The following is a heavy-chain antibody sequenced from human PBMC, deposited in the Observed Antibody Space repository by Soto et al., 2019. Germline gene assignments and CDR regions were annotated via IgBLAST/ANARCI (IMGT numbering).Heavy chain of an antibody. CDR2: IYYSGST. CDR1: GGSISSGGYY. J-gene: IGHJ5*02. CDR3: ARDSGGASENWFDP. V-gene: IGHV4-31*03. D-gene: IGHD2-15*01. Sequence: SETLSLTCTVSGGSISSGGYYWSWIRQHPGKGLEWIGYIYYSGSTYYNPSLKGRVTISVDTCKNQFSLKLSSVTAAATAVYYCARDSGGASENWFDPWGQGTLVTVSS.